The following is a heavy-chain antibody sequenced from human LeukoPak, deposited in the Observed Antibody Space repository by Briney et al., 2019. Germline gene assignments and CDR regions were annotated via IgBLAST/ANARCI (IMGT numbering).Heavy chain of an antibody. J-gene: IGHJ4*02. CDR2: ISGSGDKT. Sequence: GGSLRLSCAASGITFNRYAMSWARHAPGKGLEWVSGISGSGDKTYYADSVKGRFTISRDNSKNTLYLQMNSLRAEDTAVYYCAKEAIPHLNSDSWVEYWGRGTMVTVSS. CDR1: GITFNRYA. V-gene: IGHV3-23*01. CDR3: AKEAIPHLNSDSWVEY. D-gene: IGHD1-1*01.